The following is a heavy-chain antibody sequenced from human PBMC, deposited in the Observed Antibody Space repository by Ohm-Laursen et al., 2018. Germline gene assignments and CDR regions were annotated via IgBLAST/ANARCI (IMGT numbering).Heavy chain of an antibody. D-gene: IGHD3-3*01. CDR1: GFTFSHYG. J-gene: IGHJ5*02. Sequence: SLRLSCAASGFTFSHYGMHWVRQAPGKGLEWVALIRSDGSNTYYVDSVKGRFTISRDNSKNTLYLQLNSLRAEDTALYYCARDDIYEGNSLDLWGQGTLVTVSS. V-gene: IGHV3-33*01. CDR2: IRSDGSNT. CDR3: ARDDIYEGNSLDL.